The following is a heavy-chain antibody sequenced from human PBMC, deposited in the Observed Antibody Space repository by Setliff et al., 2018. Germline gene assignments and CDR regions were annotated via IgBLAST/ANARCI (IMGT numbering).Heavy chain of an antibody. CDR1: GFTFRNYG. CDR2: IWNDGSSK. Sequence: SCVASGFTFRNYGMHWVRQAPGKGLEWVALIWNDGSSKFYGDSVKGRITISRDNSKNTLYLQMDSLRADDTAVYYRARNWVTAQHYYYGMDVWGQGTTVTVSS. V-gene: IGHV3-33*01. CDR3: ARNWVTAQHYYYGMDV. J-gene: IGHJ6*02. D-gene: IGHD2-21*02.